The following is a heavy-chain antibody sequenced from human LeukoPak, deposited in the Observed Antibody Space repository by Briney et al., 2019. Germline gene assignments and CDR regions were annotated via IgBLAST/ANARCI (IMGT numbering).Heavy chain of an antibody. J-gene: IGHJ6*02. CDR1: GGTFSSYA. CDR3: ARDIVKDPERPDV. V-gene: IGHV1-69*01. CDR2: IIPIFGTA. Sequence: ASVKVSCKASGGTFSSYAISWVRQAPGQGLEWMGGIIPIFGTANYAQKFQGRVTITADESTSTAYMELSSLRAEDTAVYYCARDIVKDPERPDVWGQGTTVTVSS. D-gene: IGHD2-15*01.